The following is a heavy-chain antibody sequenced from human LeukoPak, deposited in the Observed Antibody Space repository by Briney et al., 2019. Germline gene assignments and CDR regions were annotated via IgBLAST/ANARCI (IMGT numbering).Heavy chain of an antibody. D-gene: IGHD6-19*01. CDR3: ASKDTSGWYEEA. CDR2: INPGGGST. Sequence: AASVKVSCKASGGTFTSYYIHWVRQAPGQGLEWMGVINPGGGSTSYAQKFQGRVTMTRDTSTSTVCMELSSLRSEDTAVYYCASKDTSGWYEEAWGQGSLVTVSS. V-gene: IGHV1-46*01. J-gene: IGHJ5*02. CDR1: GGTFTSYY.